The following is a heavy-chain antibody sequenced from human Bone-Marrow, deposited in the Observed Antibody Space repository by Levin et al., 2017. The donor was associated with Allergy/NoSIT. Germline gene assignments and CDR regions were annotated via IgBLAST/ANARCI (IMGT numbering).Heavy chain of an antibody. D-gene: IGHD6-19*01. CDR3: ARWGSRSGWYYDN. V-gene: IGHV3-11*01. CDR2: ISSSGNTI. Sequence: GESLKISCAASGFTFSDYYMSWIRQAPGKGLEWVSYISSSGNTIYYADSVKGRFTISRDNAKNSLSLQMNSLTGEDTALYYCARWGSRSGWYYDNWGQGTLVTVSS. J-gene: IGHJ4*02. CDR1: GFTFSDYY.